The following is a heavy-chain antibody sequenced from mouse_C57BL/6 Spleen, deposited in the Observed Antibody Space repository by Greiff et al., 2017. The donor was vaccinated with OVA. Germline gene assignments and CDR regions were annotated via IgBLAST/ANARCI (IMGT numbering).Heavy chain of an antibody. D-gene: IGHD2-1*01. V-gene: IGHV1-59*01. CDR2: IVPSDSYT. CDR3: ARPTRIYQRYFDV. J-gene: IGHJ1*03. Sequence: VQLQQPGAELVRPGTSVKLSCKASGYTFTSYWMHWVKQRPGQGLEWIGVIVPSDSYTNYNQKFKGKATLTVDTSSSTAYMQLSSLTSEDSAVYYCARPTRIYQRYFDVWGTGTTVTVSS. CDR1: GYTFTSYW.